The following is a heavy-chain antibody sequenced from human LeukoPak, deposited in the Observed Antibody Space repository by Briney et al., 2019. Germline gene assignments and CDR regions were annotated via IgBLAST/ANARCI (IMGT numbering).Heavy chain of an antibody. D-gene: IGHD3-3*01. CDR1: GFTFSSYA. CDR2: IKSKTDGGTT. J-gene: IGHJ4*02. V-gene: IGHV3-15*01. CDR3: TTDLALRILEPLDY. Sequence: GSLRLSCAASGFTFSSYAMSWVRQAPGKGLEWVGRIKSKTDGGTTDYAAPVKGRFTISRDDSKNTLYLQMNSLKTEDTAVYYCTTDLALRILEPLDYWGQGTLVTVSS.